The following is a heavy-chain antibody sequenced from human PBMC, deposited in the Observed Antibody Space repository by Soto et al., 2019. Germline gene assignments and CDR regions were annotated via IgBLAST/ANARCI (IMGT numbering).Heavy chain of an antibody. CDR3: ARDSWEYDILTGYSRAGFDY. J-gene: IGHJ4*02. Sequence: TLSLTCTVSGGSISSGGYYWSWIRQHPGKGLEWIGYIYYSGSTYYNPSLKSRVTISVDTSKNQFSLKLSSVTAADTAVYYCARDSWEYDILTGYSRAGFDYWGQGTLVTVSS. CDR2: IYYSGST. CDR1: GGSISSGGYY. D-gene: IGHD3-9*01. V-gene: IGHV4-31*03.